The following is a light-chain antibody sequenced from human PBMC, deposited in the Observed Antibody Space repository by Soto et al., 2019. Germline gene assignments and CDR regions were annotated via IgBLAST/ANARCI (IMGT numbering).Light chain of an antibody. CDR2: EVN. V-gene: IGLV2-14*01. CDR3: SSYARSSSSTLV. J-gene: IGLJ1*01. CDR1: SSDVGTYNY. Sequence: QSALTQPASMSGSPGQSITISCTGTSSDVGTYNYVSWYQQHPGKAPKLIIYEVNNRPSGVSTRFSGSKSANTASLTIFGLQAEDTADYYCSSYARSSSSTLVFGTGTKLTVL.